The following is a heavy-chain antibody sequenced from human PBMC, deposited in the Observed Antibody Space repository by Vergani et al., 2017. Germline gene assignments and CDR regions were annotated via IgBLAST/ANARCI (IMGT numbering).Heavy chain of an antibody. CDR1: GGSISSGSYY. CDR2: IYYSGST. V-gene: IGHV4-61*01. J-gene: IGHJ6*03. Sequence: QVQLQESGPGLVKPSKTLSLTCTVSGGSISSGSYYWSWIRQPPGKGLEWIGYIYYSGSTNYNPSLKSRVTISVDTAKNQFSLKLSSVTAADTAVYYCARALVGATHYYYYYYMDVWGKGTTVTVSS. CDR3: ARALVGATHYYYYYYMDV. D-gene: IGHD1-26*01.